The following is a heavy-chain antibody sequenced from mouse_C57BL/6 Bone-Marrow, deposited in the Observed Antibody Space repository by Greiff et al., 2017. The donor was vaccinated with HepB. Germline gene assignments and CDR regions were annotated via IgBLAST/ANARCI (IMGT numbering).Heavy chain of an antibody. Sequence: QVQLQQPGAELVKPGASVKLSCKASGYTFTSYWMHWVKQRPGQGLEWIGMIHPNSGSTNYNEKFKSKATLTVDKSSSTAYMQLSSLTSEDSAVYDCARGHYDVRRYAMDYWGQGTSVTVSS. V-gene: IGHV1-64*01. CDR2: IHPNSGST. D-gene: IGHD2-4*01. J-gene: IGHJ4*01. CDR3: ARGHYDVRRYAMDY. CDR1: GYTFTSYW.